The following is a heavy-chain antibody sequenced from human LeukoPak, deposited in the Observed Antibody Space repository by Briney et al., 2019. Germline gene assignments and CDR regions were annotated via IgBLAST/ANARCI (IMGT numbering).Heavy chain of an antibody. CDR3: VRDRLWWGT. D-gene: IGHD2-21*01. Sequence: PSETLSLTCTVSGGSISSSSYYWGWVRQPPGKGLEWIGRIYYSGSTYYNPSLRSRVTISVDTSKNQFSLKLTSVTAADTAVYYCVRDRLWWGTWGQGTLVTVSS. CDR1: GGSISSSSYY. CDR2: IYYSGST. V-gene: IGHV4-39*07. J-gene: IGHJ5*02.